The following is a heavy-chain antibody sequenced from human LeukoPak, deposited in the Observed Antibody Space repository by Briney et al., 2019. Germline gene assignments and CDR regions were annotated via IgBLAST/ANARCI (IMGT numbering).Heavy chain of an antibody. J-gene: IGHJ4*02. CDR2: TSYDGSNK. D-gene: IGHD4-23*01. CDR1: GFTFSSYA. CDR3: ARVGFGNTPHPIDY. Sequence: AGASLRLSCAASGFTFSSYAMHWARQAPGKGLEWVAVTSYDGSNKYYADSVKGRFTISRDNSKNTLYLQMNSLRAEDTAVYYCARVGFGNTPHPIDYWGQGTLVTVSS. V-gene: IGHV3-30-3*01.